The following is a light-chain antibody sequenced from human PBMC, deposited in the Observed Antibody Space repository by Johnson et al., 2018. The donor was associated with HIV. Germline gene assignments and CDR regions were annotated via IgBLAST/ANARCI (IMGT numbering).Light chain of an antibody. Sequence: QSALTQPPSASETPGQRVTISCSGSTSNIGSNTVSWYQQLPGTAPKLLIYRNHQRPSGVPDRISGSKSGTSASLAISGLQAADEADYYCAAWEDSLNGSYVFGTGTKVTVL. V-gene: IGLV1-44*01. CDR3: AAWEDSLNGSYV. CDR1: TSNIGSNT. CDR2: RNH. J-gene: IGLJ1*01.